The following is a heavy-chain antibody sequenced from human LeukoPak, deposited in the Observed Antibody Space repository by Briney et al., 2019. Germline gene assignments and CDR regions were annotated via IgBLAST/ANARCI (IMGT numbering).Heavy chain of an antibody. J-gene: IGHJ4*02. CDR3: AREYSSSRVDY. CDR1: GGSFSGYY. D-gene: IGHD6-6*01. Sequence: KPSETLSLTCAVYGGSFSGYYWSWIRQPPGKGLEWIGEINHSGSTNYNPSLKSRVTISVDTSKNQFSLKLSSVTAADTAVYYCAREYSSSRVDYWGQGTLVTVSS. V-gene: IGHV4-34*01. CDR2: INHSGST.